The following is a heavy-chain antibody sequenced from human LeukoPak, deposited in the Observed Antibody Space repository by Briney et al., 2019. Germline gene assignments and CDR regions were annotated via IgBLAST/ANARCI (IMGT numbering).Heavy chain of an antibody. D-gene: IGHD6-19*01. CDR1: GGSFSGYY. Sequence: SETLSLTCAVYGGSFSGYYWSWIRQPPGKGLEWIGEINHSGSTNYNPSLESRVTISVDTSKNQFSLKLSSVTAADTAVYYCARTWKYSSGWPFDYWGQGTLVTVSS. J-gene: IGHJ4*02. V-gene: IGHV4-34*01. CDR3: ARTWKYSSGWPFDY. CDR2: INHSGST.